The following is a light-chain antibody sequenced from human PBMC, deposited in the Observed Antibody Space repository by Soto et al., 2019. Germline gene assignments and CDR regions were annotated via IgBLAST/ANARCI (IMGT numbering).Light chain of an antibody. J-gene: IGKJ4*01. Sequence: DIQMTQFPSTLSASVGERVTITCRASESISSWLAWYQQKPGKAPKILIYKASTIQSGVPSRFTGSGSGTEFTLTISSLQPDDFATYYCQHYSVFPLTFGGGTKVEIK. V-gene: IGKV1-5*03. CDR3: QHYSVFPLT. CDR1: ESISSW. CDR2: KAS.